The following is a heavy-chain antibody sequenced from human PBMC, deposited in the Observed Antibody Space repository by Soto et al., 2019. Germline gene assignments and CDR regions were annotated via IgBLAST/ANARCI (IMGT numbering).Heavy chain of an antibody. CDR2: IYYSGST. CDR1: GGSISSYY. CDR3: ARRRSSGWYVMEYFDL. V-gene: IGHV4-59*08. D-gene: IGHD6-19*01. J-gene: IGHJ2*01. Sequence: SETLSLTCTVSGGSISSYYWSWIRQPPGKGLEWIGYIYYSGSTNYNPSLKSRVTISVDTSKNQFSLKLSSVTAADTAVYYCARRRSSGWYVMEYFDLWGRGTLVTVSS.